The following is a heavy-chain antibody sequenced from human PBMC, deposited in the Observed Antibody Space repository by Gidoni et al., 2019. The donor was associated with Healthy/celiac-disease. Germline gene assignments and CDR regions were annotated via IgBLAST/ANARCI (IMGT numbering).Heavy chain of an antibody. D-gene: IGHD3-22*01. J-gene: IGHJ4*02. CDR1: GFTFSNAW. CDR2: IKSKTDGGTT. CDR3: TAEYYYDSSGSDGIDY. Sequence: EVQLVESGGGLVKPGGSLRLSCAASGFTFSNAWMSWVRQAPGKGLEWVGRIKSKTDGGTTDYAAPVKGRFTISRDDSKNTLYLQMNSLKTEDTAVYYCTAEYYYDSSGSDGIDYWGQGTLVTVSS. V-gene: IGHV3-15*01.